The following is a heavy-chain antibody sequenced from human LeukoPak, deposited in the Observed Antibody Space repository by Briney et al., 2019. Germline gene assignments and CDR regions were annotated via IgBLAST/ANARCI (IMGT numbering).Heavy chain of an antibody. Sequence: ASVKVSCKASGYTFTSYGISWVRQAPGQGLEWTGWISAYNGNTNYAQKLQGRVTMTTDTSTSTAYMELRSLRSDDTAVYYCSRDDYYGSGSYSYGMDVWGQGTTVTVSS. CDR2: ISAYNGNT. CDR1: GYTFTSYG. J-gene: IGHJ6*02. D-gene: IGHD3-10*01. CDR3: SRDDYYGSGSYSYGMDV. V-gene: IGHV1-18*01.